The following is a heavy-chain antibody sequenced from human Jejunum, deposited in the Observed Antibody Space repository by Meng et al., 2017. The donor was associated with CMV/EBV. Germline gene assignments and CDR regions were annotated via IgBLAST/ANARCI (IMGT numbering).Heavy chain of an antibody. Sequence: CKTYGGSLNTYAITWVRQAPGQGLEWMGGIIPIFGKVTYAQNFQGRITITADKFTLTAYMELNSLRSDDTAMYYCARHYDFRNWFDPWGQGTLVTVSS. CDR1: GGSLNTYA. D-gene: IGHD3-3*01. CDR2: IIPIFGKV. CDR3: ARHYDFRNWFDP. V-gene: IGHV1-69*06. J-gene: IGHJ5*02.